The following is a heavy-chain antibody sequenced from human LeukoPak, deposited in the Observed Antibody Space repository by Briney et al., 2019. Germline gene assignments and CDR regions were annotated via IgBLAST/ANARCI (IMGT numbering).Heavy chain of an antibody. Sequence: SVKVSCKASGGTFSSYAISWVRQAPGQGLEWMGGIIPIFGTANYAQKFRGRVTITADESTSTAYMELSSLRSEDTAVYYCARGNEYVQGAFDIWGQGTMVTVSS. CDR2: IIPIFGTA. D-gene: IGHD3-16*01. V-gene: IGHV1-69*01. CDR1: GGTFSSYA. J-gene: IGHJ3*02. CDR3: ARGNEYVQGAFDI.